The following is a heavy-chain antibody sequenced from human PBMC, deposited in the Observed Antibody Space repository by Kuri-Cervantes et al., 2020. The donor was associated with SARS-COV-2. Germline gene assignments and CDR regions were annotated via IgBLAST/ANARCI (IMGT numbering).Heavy chain of an antibody. CDR2: INHSGST. CDR3: ARVKSVVTPDIDY. J-gene: IGHJ4*02. Sequence: ESLKISCAVSGGSFSGYYWSWIRQPPGKGLEWIGEINHSGSTNYNPSIKSRVTISVDTSKNQFSLKLSSVTAADTAVYYCARVKSVVTPDIDYWGQGTLVTVSS. D-gene: IGHD4-23*01. V-gene: IGHV4-34*01. CDR1: GGSFSGYY.